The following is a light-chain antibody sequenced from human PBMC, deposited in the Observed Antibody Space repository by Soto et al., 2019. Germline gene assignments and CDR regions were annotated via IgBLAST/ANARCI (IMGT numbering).Light chain of an antibody. J-gene: IGKJ3*01. V-gene: IGKV2-28*01. Sequence: DIVMTQSPLSLPVTPGEPASISCRSSQSLLHSNGYNYLDWYLQKPGQSPQLLIYLGSNRASGVPDRFSGSGSGTDFTLTISSLQPEDVATYYCQKYNSAPFTFXPGTKVDIK. CDR3: QKYNSAPFT. CDR1: QSLLHSNGYNY. CDR2: LGS.